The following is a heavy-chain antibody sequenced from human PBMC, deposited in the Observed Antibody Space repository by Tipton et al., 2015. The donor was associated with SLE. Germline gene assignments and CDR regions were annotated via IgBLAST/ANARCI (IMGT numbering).Heavy chain of an antibody. CDR2: ISAYNGNT. Sequence: QVQLVQSGAEVKKPGASVKVSCKAFDYSFSSYGISWVRQAPGQGLEWMGWISAYNGNTNYAQKLQGRVTMTTDTSTSTAYMELRSLRSDDTAVYYCARGDSITIFGVVITIGWFDPWGQGTLVTVSS. V-gene: IGHV1-18*04. D-gene: IGHD3-3*01. CDR3: ARGDSITIFGVVITIGWFDP. CDR1: DYSFSSYG. J-gene: IGHJ5*02.